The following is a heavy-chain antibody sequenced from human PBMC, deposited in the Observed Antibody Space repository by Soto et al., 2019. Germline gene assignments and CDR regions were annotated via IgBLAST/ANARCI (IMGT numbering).Heavy chain of an antibody. CDR1: GGSFRAYY. D-gene: IGHD6-6*01. J-gene: IGHJ6*02. V-gene: IGHV4-34*01. Sequence: SETLSLTSAVYGGSFRAYYWSKIRHPPGMGLEWIGEINHSGSTNYNPSLNSRVSISVDTSKNPYSLKLSSVTAADTAVYCGARGVGTCGIAARLVSAYYYYYGMDVWCQGTTVTGS. CDR2: INHSGST. CDR3: ARGVGTCGIAARLVSAYYYYYGMDV.